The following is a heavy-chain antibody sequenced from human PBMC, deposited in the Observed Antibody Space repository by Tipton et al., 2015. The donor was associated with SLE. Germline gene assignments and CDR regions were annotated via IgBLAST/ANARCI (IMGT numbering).Heavy chain of an antibody. CDR2: INYSGTT. Sequence: TLSLTCTISGDSINNDNYFWGWIRQPPGKGLELIGNINYSGTTYYNPSLKTRVTISVDTSKIQFSLRLTSMTAADTAVYYCARAIGVHYFNVWGQGTLVTVSS. V-gene: IGHV4-39*07. CDR1: GDSINNDNYF. CDR3: ARAIGVHYFNV. D-gene: IGHD3-16*01. J-gene: IGHJ4*02.